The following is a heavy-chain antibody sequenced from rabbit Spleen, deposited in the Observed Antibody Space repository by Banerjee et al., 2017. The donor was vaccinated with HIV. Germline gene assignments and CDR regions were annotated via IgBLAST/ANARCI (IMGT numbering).Heavy chain of an antibody. D-gene: IGHD1-1*01. J-gene: IGHJ4*01. CDR3: ARDLVAVIGWNFNL. CDR1: GFSFSSNW. CDR2: INIVTGKS. Sequence: QSLEESGGDLVKPGGTLTLTCTVSGFSFSSNWICWVRQAPGKGLEWIACINIVTGKSVYGSWAKGRFIMSRTSSTTVNLQMTSLTAADTATYFCARDLVAVIGWNFNLWGQGTLVTVS. V-gene: IGHV1S40*01.